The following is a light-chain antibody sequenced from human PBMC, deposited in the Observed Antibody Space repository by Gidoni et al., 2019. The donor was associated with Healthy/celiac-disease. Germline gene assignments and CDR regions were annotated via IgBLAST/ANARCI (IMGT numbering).Light chain of an antibody. CDR3: QQSYSTPLWT. V-gene: IGKV1-39*01. J-gene: IGKJ1*01. CDR2: AAS. Sequence: IHMTQSPSSLSASVGDRVTITCRASQSISSYLNWYQQKPGKAPKLLIYAASSLQSGVPSRFSGSGSGTDFTLTISSLQPEDFATYYCQQSYSTPLWTFGQGTKVEIK. CDR1: QSISSY.